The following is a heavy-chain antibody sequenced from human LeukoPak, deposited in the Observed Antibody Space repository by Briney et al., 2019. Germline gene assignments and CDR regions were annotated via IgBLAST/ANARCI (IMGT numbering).Heavy chain of an antibody. J-gene: IGHJ4*02. CDR1: GFTFSSYG. CDR3: ARGSNTDSSGYYFDY. Sequence: PGGSLRLSCAASGFTFSSYGMHWVRQAPGKGLEWVAFIRYDGSNKYYADSVKGRFTISRDNSKNTLYLQMNSLRAEDTAVYYCARGSNTDSSGYYFDYWGQGTLVTVSS. V-gene: IGHV3-30*02. CDR2: IRYDGSNK. D-gene: IGHD3-22*01.